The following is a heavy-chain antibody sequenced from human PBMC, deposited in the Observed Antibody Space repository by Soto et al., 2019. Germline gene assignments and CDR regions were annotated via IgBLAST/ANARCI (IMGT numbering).Heavy chain of an antibody. V-gene: IGHV3-48*02. CDR1: GFTFSSYS. CDR2: ISSSSSTI. Sequence: GGSLRLSCAASGFTFSSYSMNWVRQAPGKGLEWVSYISSSSSTIYYADSVKGRFTISRDNAKNSLYLQMNSLRDEDTAVYYCAREGPYCSGGSCYESNPPGYYYYGMDVWGQGTTVTVSS. J-gene: IGHJ6*02. D-gene: IGHD2-15*01. CDR3: AREGPYCSGGSCYESNPPGYYYYGMDV.